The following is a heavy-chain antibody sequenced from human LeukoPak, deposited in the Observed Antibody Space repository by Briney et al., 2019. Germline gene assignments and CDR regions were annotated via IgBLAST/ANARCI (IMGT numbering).Heavy chain of an antibody. V-gene: IGHV7-4-1*02. CDR2: INTNTGNP. CDR1: GYTFTSYA. J-gene: IGHJ5*02. CDR3: ARGVSRIAAAGTLSKLKTKYNWFDP. D-gene: IGHD6-13*01. Sequence: ASVKVSCKASGYTFTSYAMNWVRQAPGQGLEWMGWINTNTGNPTYAQGFTGRFVFSLDTSVGTAYLQISSLKAEDTAVYYCARGVSRIAAAGTLSKLKTKYNWFDPWGQGTLVTVSS.